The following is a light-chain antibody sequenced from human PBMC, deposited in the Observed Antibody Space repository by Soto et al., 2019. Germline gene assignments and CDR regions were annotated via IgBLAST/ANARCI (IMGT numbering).Light chain of an antibody. CDR1: SSNIGARYD. V-gene: IGLV1-40*01. CDR3: QSYDSSLSGYV. J-gene: IGLJ1*01. CDR2: ANN. Sequence: QSVLTQPPSVSGAPGQRVTISCTGSSSNIGARYDVHWYQQLPGTAPKLLIYANNIRPSGVPGRFSGSKSGTSASLAITGLQAEDEADYYCQSYDSSLSGYVFGTGTKVTVL.